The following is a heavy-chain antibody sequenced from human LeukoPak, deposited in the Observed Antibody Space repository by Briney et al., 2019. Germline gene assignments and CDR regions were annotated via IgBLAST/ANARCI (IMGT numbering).Heavy chain of an antibody. D-gene: IGHD1-14*01. CDR3: ATDPTITSGRNVYLDC. Sequence: ASVKVSCKASGYTFTSHGISWVRQAPGQGLEWMGWISAYNGDTNYPQKLQGRIIMTTDTSTTTAYMELRSLRSDDTAVYYCATDPTITSGRNVYLDCWGQGTLVTVSS. CDR2: ISAYNGDT. CDR1: GYTFTSHG. J-gene: IGHJ4*02. V-gene: IGHV1-18*01.